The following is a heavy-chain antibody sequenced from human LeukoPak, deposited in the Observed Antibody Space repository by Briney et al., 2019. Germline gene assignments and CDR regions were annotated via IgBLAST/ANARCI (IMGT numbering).Heavy chain of an antibody. V-gene: IGHV4-34*01. CDR1: GGSVGAYY. D-gene: IGHD3-3*01. Sequence: SETLSPTCVVYGGSVGAYYWSCIRQPPRNGLEWIGEIHVSGGTNYNPSLKSRLTMSVDTSKNQFSLRLRSVTAADTAVYYCVSSRRYSDVWRWFFGYWGQGTLVTVSS. CDR3: VSSRRYSDVWRWFFGY. CDR2: IHVSGGT. J-gene: IGHJ4*02.